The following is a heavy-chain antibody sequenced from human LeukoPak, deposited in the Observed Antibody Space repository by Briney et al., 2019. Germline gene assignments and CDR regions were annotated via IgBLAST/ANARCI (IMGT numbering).Heavy chain of an antibody. Sequence: PSETLSLTCAVYGGSFSGYYWSWIRQPPGKGLEWIGEINHSGSTNYNPSLKSRVTISVDTSKNQFSLKLSSVTAADTAVYYCARRSARYYDSSGYYYYYYGMDVWGQGTTVTVSS. D-gene: IGHD3-22*01. J-gene: IGHJ6*02. V-gene: IGHV4-34*01. CDR2: INHSGST. CDR3: ARRSARYYDSSGYYYYYYGMDV. CDR1: GGSFSGYY.